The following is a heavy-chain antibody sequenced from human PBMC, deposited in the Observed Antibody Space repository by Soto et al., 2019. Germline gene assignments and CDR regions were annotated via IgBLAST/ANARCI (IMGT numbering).Heavy chain of an antibody. CDR2: IYYSGST. D-gene: IGHD4-17*01. CDR3: ASTVTTGSVN. J-gene: IGHJ4*02. V-gene: IGHV4-39*01. Sequence: SETLSLTCTVSCGSISSSSYYWGWIRQPPGKGLEWIGSIYYSGSTYYNPSLKSRVTISVDTSKNQFSLKLSSVTAADMAVYYCASTVTTGSVNWGQGTLVTVSS. CDR1: CGSISSSSYY.